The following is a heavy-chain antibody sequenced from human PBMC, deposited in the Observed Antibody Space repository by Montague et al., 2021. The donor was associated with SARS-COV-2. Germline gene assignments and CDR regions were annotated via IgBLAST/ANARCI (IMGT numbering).Heavy chain of an antibody. J-gene: IGHJ6*03. D-gene: IGHD3-10*01. V-gene: IGHV4-39*01. CDR2: ISYSGRT. CDR1: GGSVSSSPYY. Sequence: SETLSLTCTVSGGSVSSSPYYWGWIRQPPGRGLEWVGSISYSGRTYFSPSLKSRLTISVDSSANQFSLRLSSVTAADTAVYYCASSYYYGSGTYVYNYYMDVWGQGTTVTVSS. CDR3: ASSYYYGSGTYVYNYYMDV.